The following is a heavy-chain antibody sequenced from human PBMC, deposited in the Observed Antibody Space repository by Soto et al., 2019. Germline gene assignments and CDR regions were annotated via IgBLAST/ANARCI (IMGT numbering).Heavy chain of an antibody. CDR1: GYTFTSYD. Sequence: QVQLVQSGAEVKKHGASVKVSCKASGYTFTSYDINWVRQATGQGLEWMGWMNPNSGNTGYAQKFQGRVTMTRNTSISTAYMELSSLRSEDTAVYYCARGLSTVTTSWFDPWGQGTLVTVSS. V-gene: IGHV1-8*01. CDR2: MNPNSGNT. CDR3: ARGLSTVTTSWFDP. J-gene: IGHJ5*02. D-gene: IGHD4-17*01.